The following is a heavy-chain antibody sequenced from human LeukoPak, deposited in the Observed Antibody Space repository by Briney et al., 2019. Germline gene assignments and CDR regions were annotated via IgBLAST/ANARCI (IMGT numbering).Heavy chain of an antibody. V-gene: IGHV4-59*08. CDR2: IYYSGST. J-gene: IGHJ5*02. D-gene: IGHD2-2*01. CDR1: GGSISSYY. CDR3: ARHRGILVPAAMFDP. Sequence: NPSETLSLTCTVSGGSISSYYWSWIRQPPGKGLEWIGYIYYSGSTNYNPSLKSQVTISVDTSKNQFSLKLSSVTAADTAVYYCARHRGILVPAAMFDPWGQGTLVTVSS.